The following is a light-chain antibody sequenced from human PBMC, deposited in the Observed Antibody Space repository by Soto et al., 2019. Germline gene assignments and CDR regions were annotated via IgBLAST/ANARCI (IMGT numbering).Light chain of an antibody. Sequence: QSALTQPRSVSGSPGQSVTISCTGTSSDVGGFDYVSWYQQHPGKAPKLIIYDVTKRPSGVPDRFFGSRSGNTASLTISGLQSEDEAVYYCCSFVGTNSFAFGTGTKLTVL. V-gene: IGLV2-11*01. CDR2: DVT. CDR3: CSFVGTNSFA. J-gene: IGLJ1*01. CDR1: SSDVGGFDY.